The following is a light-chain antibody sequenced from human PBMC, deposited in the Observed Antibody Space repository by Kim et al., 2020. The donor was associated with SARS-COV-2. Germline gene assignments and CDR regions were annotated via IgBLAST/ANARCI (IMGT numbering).Light chain of an antibody. CDR2: QDS. Sequence: VSPGQTASITCSGDKLGDKYACWYQQKPGQSPVLVIYQDSKRPSGIPKRFSGSNSGNTATLTISGTQAMDEADYYCQAWDSSTEVFGTGTKVTVL. J-gene: IGLJ1*01. CDR1: KLGDKY. V-gene: IGLV3-1*01. CDR3: QAWDSSTEV.